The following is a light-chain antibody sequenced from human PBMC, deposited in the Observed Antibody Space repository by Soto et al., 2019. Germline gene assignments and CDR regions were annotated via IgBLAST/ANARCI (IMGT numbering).Light chain of an antibody. V-gene: IGLV2-14*01. CDR2: EVS. J-gene: IGLJ3*02. CDR3: SSYTARSTWV. Sequence: QSALTQPASVSGSPGQSITISCTGTSSDVGGYNYVSWYQQHPGTSPQLMIYEVSSRPSGVSNRFSGSKSGNTASLIISGLQAEDEGDYYCSSYTARSTWVFGGGTKLTVL. CDR1: SSDVGGYNY.